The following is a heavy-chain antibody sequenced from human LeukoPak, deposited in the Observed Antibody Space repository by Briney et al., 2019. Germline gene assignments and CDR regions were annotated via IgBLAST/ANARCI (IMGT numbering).Heavy chain of an antibody. CDR3: ARGAAAQLFDY. CDR1: GGSISSYY. CDR2: IYYSGST. D-gene: IGHD6-13*01. Sequence: SETLSLTCTVSGGSISSYYWSWIRQPPGKGLEWIGYIYYSGSTNCNPSLKSRVTVSVDTSKNQFSLKLSSVTAADTAVYYCARGAAAQLFDYWGQGTLVTVSS. J-gene: IGHJ4*02. V-gene: IGHV4-59*01.